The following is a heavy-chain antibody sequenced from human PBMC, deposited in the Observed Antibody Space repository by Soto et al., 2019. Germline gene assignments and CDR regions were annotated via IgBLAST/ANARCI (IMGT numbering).Heavy chain of an antibody. CDR2: IFHSGRT. J-gene: IGHJ4*02. D-gene: IGHD3-16*02. Sequence: PSETLSLTCTVSGASINSTSFYWGWIRQPPGKGLEWIGSIFHSGRTHYNPSLKSRVTLSVDTSRSQVSLEVGSVTAADTAVYYCVRKASKVWGAYPQATNFWGQGTLVTVSS. CDR3: VRKASKVWGAYPQATNF. CDR1: GASINSTSFY. V-gene: IGHV4-39*01.